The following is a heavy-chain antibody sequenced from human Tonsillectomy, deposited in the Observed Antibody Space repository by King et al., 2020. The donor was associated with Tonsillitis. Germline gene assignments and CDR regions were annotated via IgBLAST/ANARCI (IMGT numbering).Heavy chain of an antibody. D-gene: IGHD1-26*01. V-gene: IGHV5-51*01. J-gene: IGHJ3*02. CDR2: VYPGDSDT. CDR3: ARVGASALEGAFDI. CDR1: GYSFSNYW. Sequence: VQLVESGAEVKKPGESLKISCQGSGYSFSNYWIAWVRQMPGKGLECVGIVYPGDSDTTYSPSFQGQVTISADKSISTAYLQWSNLKASDSAMYYCARVGASALEGAFDIWGQGTVVTVSS.